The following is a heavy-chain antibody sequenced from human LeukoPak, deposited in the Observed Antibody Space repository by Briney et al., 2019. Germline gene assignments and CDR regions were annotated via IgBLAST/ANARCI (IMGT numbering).Heavy chain of an antibody. J-gene: IGHJ4*02. D-gene: IGHD3-22*01. CDR3: ARDYYYYDSSSMGGYYFDY. CDR1: GFTFSSYS. V-gene: IGHV3-48*01. CDR2: ISSSSSTI. Sequence: PGGSLRLSCAASGFTFSSYSMNWVRQAPGKGLEWVSYISSSSSTIYYADSVKGRFTISRDNAKNSLYLQMNSLRAEDTAEYYCARDYYYYDSSSMGGYYFDYWGQGTLVTVSS.